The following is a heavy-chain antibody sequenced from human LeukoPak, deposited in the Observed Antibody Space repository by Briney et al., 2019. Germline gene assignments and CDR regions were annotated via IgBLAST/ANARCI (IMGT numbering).Heavy chain of an antibody. J-gene: IGHJ4*02. CDR1: GFTFSNYA. CDR3: TTDRGYSYSYTY. D-gene: IGHD5-18*01. V-gene: IGHV3-15*01. CDR2: IKSKTDGGTT. Sequence: GGSLRLSCAASGFTFSNYAMSWVRQAPGKGLEWVGRIKSKTDGGTTDYAAPVKGRFTISRDDSKNTVFLQMNSLKTEDTAVYYCTTDRGYSYSYTYWGQGTLVTVSS.